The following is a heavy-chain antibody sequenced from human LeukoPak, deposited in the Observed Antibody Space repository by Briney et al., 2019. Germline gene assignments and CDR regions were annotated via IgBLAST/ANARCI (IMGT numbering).Heavy chain of an antibody. J-gene: IGHJ3*01. Sequence: SETLSLTCTVSGGSISTYYWSWIRQPPGKGLEWIGYIHYTGGTNYSPSLKSRVTISVDTSNNRFSLRLSSLTAADTAVYFCAGSGWSFNAFDFWGQGTMVTVSS. V-gene: IGHV4-59*08. CDR1: GGSISTYY. CDR2: IHYTGGT. CDR3: AGSGWSFNAFDF. D-gene: IGHD6-19*01.